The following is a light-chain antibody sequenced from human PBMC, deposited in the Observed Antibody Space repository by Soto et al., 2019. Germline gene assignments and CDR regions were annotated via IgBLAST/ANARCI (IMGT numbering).Light chain of an antibody. CDR3: HQRSSWPRT. V-gene: IGKV3-11*01. J-gene: IGKJ1*01. Sequence: EIVMTQSPATLSVSPGERATLSCRASQSVSSNLAWYQQKPGQAPRLLIYDASKRATGIPARFSASGSGTDFTLTISSLESEDFAVYYCHQRSSWPRTFGQGTKVDIK. CDR2: DAS. CDR1: QSVSSN.